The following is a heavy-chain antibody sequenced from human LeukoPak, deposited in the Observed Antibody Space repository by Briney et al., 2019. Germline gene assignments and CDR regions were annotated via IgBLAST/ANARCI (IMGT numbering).Heavy chain of an antibody. Sequence: PGGSLRLSCAASGFTFSSYSMNWVRQAPGKGLEWVSGISWNSGSIGYADSVKGRFTISRDNAKNSLYLQMNSLRAEDTALYYCAKGAYGPFDYWGQGTLVTVSS. CDR1: GFTFSSYS. CDR2: ISWNSGSI. D-gene: IGHD2-21*01. V-gene: IGHV3-9*01. J-gene: IGHJ4*02. CDR3: AKGAYGPFDY.